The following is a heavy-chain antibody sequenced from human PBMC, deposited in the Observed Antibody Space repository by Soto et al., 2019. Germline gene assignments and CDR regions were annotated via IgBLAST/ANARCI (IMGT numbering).Heavy chain of an antibody. CDR2: IYPGDSDT. CDR3: ARRGYSYGHYYYYGMDV. J-gene: IGHJ6*02. CDR1: GYSFTSYW. Sequence: GESLKISCKGSGYSFTSYWIGWVRQMPGKGLEWMGIIYPGDSDTRYSPSFQGQVTISADKSISTAYLQWSSLKASDTAMYYCARRGYSYGHYYYYGMDVWGQGTTVTV. V-gene: IGHV5-51*01. D-gene: IGHD5-18*01.